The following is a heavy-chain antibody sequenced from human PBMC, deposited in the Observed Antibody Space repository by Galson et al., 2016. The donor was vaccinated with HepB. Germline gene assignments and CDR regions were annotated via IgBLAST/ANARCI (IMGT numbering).Heavy chain of an antibody. CDR3: VREFCSTASCYQAFDY. D-gene: IGHD2-2*01. V-gene: IGHV4-4*02. CDR1: GDSISRYSW. J-gene: IGHJ4*02. Sequence: SETLSLTCAVSGDSISRYSWWHWVRQPPGKGLEWIGEIHESGTTYYNPSLRSRVTVSVDKSKNQFSLNLSSVTAADTALYYCVREFCSTASCYQAFDYWGQGTLVTVSS. CDR2: IHESGTT.